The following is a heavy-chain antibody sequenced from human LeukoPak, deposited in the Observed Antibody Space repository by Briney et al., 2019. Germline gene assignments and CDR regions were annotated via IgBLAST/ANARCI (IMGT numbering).Heavy chain of an antibody. D-gene: IGHD4-17*01. J-gene: IGHJ4*02. Sequence: SETLSLTCTVSGGSLSSYYWTWIRQPPGKGLEWIGYIYYTGSTSYNPTLKSRVTISVQTSKNQFSLKLSSVTAADTAVYYCARGLNRNDYGDYGYWGQGTLVTVSS. CDR1: GGSLSSYY. CDR3: ARGLNRNDYGDYGY. V-gene: IGHV4-59*01. CDR2: IYYTGST.